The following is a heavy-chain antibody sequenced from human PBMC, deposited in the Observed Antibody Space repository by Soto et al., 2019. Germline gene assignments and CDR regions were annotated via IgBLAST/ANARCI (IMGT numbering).Heavy chain of an antibody. CDR1: GVSISAAQW. J-gene: IGHJ4*02. Sequence: QVHLQESGPGLVKPSGTLSLTCTVSGVSISAAQWWTWVRQPPGKGLEWIGEIFHNWDTNYNPSLKSRVTISLDKSNNQFSLVLHSVTTADTAVYYCATRAPVAPYWGQGTLVTVSS. CDR2: IFHNWDT. V-gene: IGHV4-4*02. CDR3: ATRAPVAPY. D-gene: IGHD2-2*01.